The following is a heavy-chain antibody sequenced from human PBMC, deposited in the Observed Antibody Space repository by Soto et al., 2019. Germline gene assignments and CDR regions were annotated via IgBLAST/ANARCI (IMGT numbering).Heavy chain of an antibody. CDR2: ISGSGGST. CDR1: GFTFSSYA. CDR3: ANIGGVLSTYYDFWSGYFDY. Sequence: EVQLLESGGGLVQPGGSLRLSCAASGFTFSSYAMSWVRQAPGKGLEWVSAISGSGGSTYYADSVKGRFTSSRDNSKNTLYLQMNSLRAEDTAVYYCANIGGVLSTYYDFWSGYFDYWGQGTLVTVSS. D-gene: IGHD3-3*01. V-gene: IGHV3-23*01. J-gene: IGHJ4*02.